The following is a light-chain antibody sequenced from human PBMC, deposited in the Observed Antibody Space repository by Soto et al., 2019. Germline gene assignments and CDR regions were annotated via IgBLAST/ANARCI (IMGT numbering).Light chain of an antibody. V-gene: IGKV1-5*03. CDR3: HQYSRYSIT. CDR2: KAS. Sequence: DIQMTQSPSTLSASVGDRVTITCRASQSINYGLAWYQQKPGKAPTVLIYKASTLESGVPSRFSGSGSGTEFTLTINSLQPEDFATYYCHQYSRYSITFGGGTKVEMK. J-gene: IGKJ4*01. CDR1: QSINYG.